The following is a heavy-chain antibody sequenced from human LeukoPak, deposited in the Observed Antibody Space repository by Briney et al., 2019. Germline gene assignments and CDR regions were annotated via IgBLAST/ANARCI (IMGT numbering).Heavy chain of an antibody. CDR1: GGSISSYY. CDR3: ARGRGVDFWSGYYFDY. J-gene: IGHJ4*02. D-gene: IGHD3-3*01. V-gene: IGHV4-34*01. CDR2: INHSGST. Sequence: ASETLSLTCTVSGGSISSYYWSWIRQPPGKGLEWIGEINHSGSTNYNPSLKSRVTISVDTSKNQFSLKLSSVTAADTAVYYCARGRGVDFWSGYYFDYWGQGTLVTVSS.